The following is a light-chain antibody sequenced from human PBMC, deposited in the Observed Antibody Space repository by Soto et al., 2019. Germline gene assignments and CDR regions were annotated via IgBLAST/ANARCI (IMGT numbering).Light chain of an antibody. J-gene: IGLJ3*02. CDR3: FSYAGSSTWV. CDR1: SSNLGTNYD. V-gene: IGLV1-40*01. CDR2: GNT. Sequence: QSVLTQPPSVSGAPGQNITISCTGSSSNLGTNYDVHWYQRLPETAPKLLIYGNTNRPSGVPDRFSGSKSGTSASLAITGLQAEDEADYYCFSYAGSSTWVFGGGTKLTVL.